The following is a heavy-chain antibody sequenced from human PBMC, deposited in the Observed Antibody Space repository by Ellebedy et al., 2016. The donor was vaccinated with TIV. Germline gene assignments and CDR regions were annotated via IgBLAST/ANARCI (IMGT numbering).Heavy chain of an antibody. V-gene: IGHV3-23*01. J-gene: IGHJ4*02. CDR1: GFTFSSYA. CDR3: ASNYATYHDILTGYVFDY. CDR2: ISGSGDST. Sequence: GESLKISXAASGFTFSSYAMSWVRQAPGKGLEWVSAISGSGDSTYYADSVKGRFTISRDNSKNTLYLQMNSLRAEDTAVYYCASNYATYHDILTGYVFDYWGQGTLVTVSS. D-gene: IGHD3-9*01.